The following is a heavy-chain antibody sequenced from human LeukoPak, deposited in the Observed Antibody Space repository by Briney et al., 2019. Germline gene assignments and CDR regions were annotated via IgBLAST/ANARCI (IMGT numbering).Heavy chain of an antibody. CDR1: GFTFDDYA. J-gene: IGHJ4*02. CDR3: AKDKRNTYPGGFDY. Sequence: PGGSLRLSCAASGFTFDDYAMHWVRQAPGKGLEWVSGISWNSGSIAYADSVKGRFTISRDNAKNSLYLQMNSLRAEDTAFYYCAKDKRNTYPGGFDYWGQGTLVTVSS. D-gene: IGHD1-26*01. CDR2: ISWNSGSI. V-gene: IGHV3-9*01.